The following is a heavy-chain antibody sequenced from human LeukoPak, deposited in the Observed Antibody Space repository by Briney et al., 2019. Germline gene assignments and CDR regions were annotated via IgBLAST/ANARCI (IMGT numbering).Heavy chain of an antibody. V-gene: IGHV4-39*01. J-gene: IGHJ4*02. D-gene: IGHD2-21*02. CDR3: AGGPFRVVTAASYYFDY. Sequence: PSETLSLTCTVSGGSISSSSYYWGWIRQPPGKGLEWIGSIHYSGSTYYNPSLKSRVTISVDTSKNQFSLKLSSVTAADTAVYYCAGGPFRVVTAASYYFDYWGQGTLVTVSS. CDR1: GGSISSSSYY. CDR2: IHYSGST.